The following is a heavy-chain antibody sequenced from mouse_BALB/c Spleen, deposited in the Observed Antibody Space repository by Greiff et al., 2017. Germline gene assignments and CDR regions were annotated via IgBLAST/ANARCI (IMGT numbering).Heavy chain of an antibody. J-gene: IGHJ4*01. CDR1: GFTFSDYY. CDR3: ARGNYRYDGYAMDY. CDR2: ISDGGSYT. D-gene: IGHD2-14*01. Sequence: EVMLVESGGGLVQPGGSLKLSCAASGFTFSDYYMYWVRQTPEKRLEWVATISDGGSYTYYPDSVKGRFTISRDNAKNNLYLQMSSLKSEDTAMYYCARGNYRYDGYAMDYWGQGTSVTVSS. V-gene: IGHV5-4*02.